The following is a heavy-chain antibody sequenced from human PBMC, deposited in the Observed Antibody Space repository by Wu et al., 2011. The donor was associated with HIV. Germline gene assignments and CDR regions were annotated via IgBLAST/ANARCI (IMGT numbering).Heavy chain of an antibody. J-gene: IGHJ4*01. CDR2: INPNSGGT. V-gene: IGHV1-2*02. D-gene: IGHD6-19*01. CDR3: VTAIGDNTGWLLRD. Sequence: QVQLVQSGAEVKKPGASVKVSCKASGYTFIGFYIHWVRQAPGQGLEWMGWINPNSGGTNYAQKFQGRATMTRDTSINTAYMEVRRLASDDTAMYYCVTAIGDNTGWLLRDWGQGVLVTVS. CDR1: GYTFIGFY.